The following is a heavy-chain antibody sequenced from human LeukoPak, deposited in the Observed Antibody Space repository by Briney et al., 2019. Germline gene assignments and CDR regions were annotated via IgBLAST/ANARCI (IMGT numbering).Heavy chain of an antibody. D-gene: IGHD5-18*01. V-gene: IGHV3-9*01. Sequence: PGRSLRLSCAASGFTFDDYAMHWVRQAPGKGLEWVSGISWNSGSIGYADSVKGRFTISRDNAKNSLYLQMNSLRAEDTALYYCAKDIYATDTINDAFDVWGQGTMVTVSS. J-gene: IGHJ3*01. CDR3: AKDIYATDTINDAFDV. CDR1: GFTFDDYA. CDR2: ISWNSGSI.